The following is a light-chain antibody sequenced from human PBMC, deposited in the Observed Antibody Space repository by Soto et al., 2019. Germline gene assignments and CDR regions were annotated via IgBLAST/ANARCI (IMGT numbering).Light chain of an antibody. V-gene: IGLV2-14*01. CDR1: NSDVGGYNY. Sequence: QSPLTQPASVSGSPGQSITISCTGTNSDVGGYNYVAWYQQHPGKAPKLMIYEVSNRPLGVSNRFSGSKSGNTASLTISGLQAADDAAYFCSSYTTSSSTYVFGTGTKVTVL. CDR2: EVS. CDR3: SSYTTSSSTYV. J-gene: IGLJ1*01.